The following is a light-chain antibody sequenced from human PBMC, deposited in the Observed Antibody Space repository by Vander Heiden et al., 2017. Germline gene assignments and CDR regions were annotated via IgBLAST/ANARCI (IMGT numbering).Light chain of an antibody. V-gene: IGLV1-40*01. CDR1: SSNIGAGYD. CDR3: QSYDSRLSGSRV. J-gene: IGLJ3*02. Sequence: QSVLTQPPSVSGAPGQRVTISCTGSSSNIGAGYDVQWYQQLPGTAPKLLIYGNSNRPSGVPDRCSGSKSGTSASLAITGLQAEDEADYYCQSYDSRLSGSRVFGGGTKLTVL. CDR2: GNS.